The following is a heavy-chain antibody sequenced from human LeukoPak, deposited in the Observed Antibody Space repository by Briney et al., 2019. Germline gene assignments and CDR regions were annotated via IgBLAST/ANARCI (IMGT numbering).Heavy chain of an antibody. CDR1: GFTFSSYS. J-gene: IGHJ4*02. V-gene: IGHV3-21*01. CDR3: AREKYDILTGYSPYFFDY. CDR2: TSSSSSYK. Sequence: PGGSLRPSCAASGFTFSSYSMNWVRQAPGKGLEWVSSTSSSSSYKYYADSVKGRFTISRDNAKNSLYLQMNSLGAEDTAVYYCAREKYDILTGYSPYFFDYWGQGTLVTVSS. D-gene: IGHD3-9*01.